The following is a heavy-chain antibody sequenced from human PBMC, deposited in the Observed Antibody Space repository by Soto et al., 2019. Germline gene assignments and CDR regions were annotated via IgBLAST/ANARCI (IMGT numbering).Heavy chain of an antibody. Sequence: SDTLSLTCAVSGDSINNSHWWRWVRQTPGKGLEWIGETYHSGTTNYNPSLKTRVTISIDKSKNQFSLKMNSVTAADTAVYYCAREVNSSPARGPNWFDPWGQGTLVTVSS. CDR2: TYHSGTT. CDR1: GDSINNSHW. V-gene: IGHV4-4*02. J-gene: IGHJ5*02. CDR3: AREVNSSPARGPNWFDP. D-gene: IGHD6-13*01.